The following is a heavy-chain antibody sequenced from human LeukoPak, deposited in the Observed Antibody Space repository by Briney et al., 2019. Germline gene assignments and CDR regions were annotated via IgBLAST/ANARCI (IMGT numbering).Heavy chain of an antibody. CDR2: INWNGDST. CDR3: ARMFRFWTTDPFDY. V-gene: IGHV3-20*04. D-gene: IGHD3/OR15-3a*01. Sequence: PGGSLRLSCAASGFTFSSYNMNWVRQAPGKGLEWVSNINWNGDSTGYADSVKGRFTISRDNGKNSLYLQMNSLRAEDTAVYYCARMFRFWTTDPFDYWGQGTLVTVSS. CDR1: GFTFSSYN. J-gene: IGHJ4*02.